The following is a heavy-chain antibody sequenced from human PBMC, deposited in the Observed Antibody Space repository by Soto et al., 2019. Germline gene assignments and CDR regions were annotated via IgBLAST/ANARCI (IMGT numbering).Heavy chain of an antibody. D-gene: IGHD3-3*01. CDR1: GGSISSSSYY. V-gene: IGHV4-39*01. Sequence: QLQLQESGPGLVKPSGTLSLTCTVSGGSISSSSYYWGWIRQPPGKGLEWIGSIYYSGSTYDNPSLKSRVTISVDTSKNQFSLKLSSVTAADTAVYYCARHLAIFGVVSMDVWGQGTTVTVSS. CDR2: IYYSGST. CDR3: ARHLAIFGVVSMDV. J-gene: IGHJ6*02.